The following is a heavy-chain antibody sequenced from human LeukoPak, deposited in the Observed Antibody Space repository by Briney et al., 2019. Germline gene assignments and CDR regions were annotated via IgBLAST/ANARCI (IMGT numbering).Heavy chain of an antibody. CDR1: GFTFSNYE. Sequence: GGSLRLSCAASGFTFSNYEMNWVRQAPGKGLEWVSYISSSGSTIYYADSVKGRFTISRDNAKNSLYLQMKSLRAEDTAVYYCARDDSYGLDYWGQGTRVTVSS. V-gene: IGHV3-48*03. D-gene: IGHD5-18*01. J-gene: IGHJ4*02. CDR2: ISSSGSTI. CDR3: ARDDSYGLDY.